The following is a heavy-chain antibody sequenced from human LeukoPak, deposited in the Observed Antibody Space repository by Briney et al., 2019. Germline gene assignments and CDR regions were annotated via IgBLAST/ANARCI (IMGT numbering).Heavy chain of an antibody. CDR2: VYYTGRT. CDR3: ARRRYYDSTGYFE. Sequence: PSETLSLTCTVSGDFISSSSYYWGWIRQPPGKGLEWIGDVYYTGRTYYNPSLKSRVFISIDTSKNYFSLYLNFVTAADTAVYYCARRRYYDSTGYFEWGRGSLVTVSS. D-gene: IGHD3-22*01. J-gene: IGHJ1*01. V-gene: IGHV4-39*02. CDR1: GDFISSSSYY.